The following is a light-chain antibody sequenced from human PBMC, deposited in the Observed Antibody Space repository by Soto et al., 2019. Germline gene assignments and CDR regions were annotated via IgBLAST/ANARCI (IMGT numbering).Light chain of an antibody. V-gene: IGKV3-11*01. CDR3: QQYSTWPRT. CDR2: DAS. CDR1: QSVSSY. Sequence: EIVITQSPSTLSVSQGERATLSCRASQSVSSYLAWYQQKPGQAPRLLIYDASNRATGIPARFSGSGSGTDFTLTISSLEPEDFGVYYCQQYSTWPRTFGQGTKVDIK. J-gene: IGKJ1*01.